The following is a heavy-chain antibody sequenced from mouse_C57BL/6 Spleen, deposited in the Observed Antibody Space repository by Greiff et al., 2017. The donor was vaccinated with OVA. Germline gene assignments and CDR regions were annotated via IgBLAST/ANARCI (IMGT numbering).Heavy chain of an antibody. CDR2: IWWDDDK. Sequence: QVTLKVCGPGILQPSQTLSLTCSFSGFSLSTFGMGVGWIRQPSGEGLEWLAHIWWDDDKYYNPALKSRLTISKDTSKNQVFLKIANVDTADTATYYCARIANDYYGSSYRYFDVWGTGTTVTVSS. CDR3: ARIANDYYGSSYRYFDV. V-gene: IGHV8-8*01. J-gene: IGHJ1*03. CDR1: GFSLSTFGMG. D-gene: IGHD1-1*01.